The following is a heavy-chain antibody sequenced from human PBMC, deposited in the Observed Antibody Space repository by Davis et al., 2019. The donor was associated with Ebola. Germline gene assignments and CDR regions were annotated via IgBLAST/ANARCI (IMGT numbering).Heavy chain of an antibody. CDR2: ISSDGTTI. V-gene: IGHV3-48*03. CDR1: GFTFNSYD. D-gene: IGHD7-27*01. CDR3: ARDFLNSGSNYYYYYMDV. J-gene: IGHJ6*03. Sequence: GGSLRLSCAASGFTFNSYDMNWVRQAPGKELEWVSYISSDGTTIYYADSVEGRFTISRDNAKNSLYLQMNSLRAEDTVVYYCARDFLNSGSNYYYYYMDVWGKGTTVTVSS.